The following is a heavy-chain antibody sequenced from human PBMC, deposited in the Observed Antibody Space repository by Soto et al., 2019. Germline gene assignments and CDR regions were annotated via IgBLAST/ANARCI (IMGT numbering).Heavy chain of an antibody. CDR1: GFAFGSYW. Sequence: VQLVESGGGLVQPGGSLRLSCAASGFAFGSYWMHWVRQAPGKGLVWVSRISQDGAIATQADSVKGRFTISRDNAKNTLFLQINSLRADDTAVYYCLRDPRHWNEFADQWGQGTLVTVSS. D-gene: IGHD1-1*01. V-gene: IGHV3-74*01. J-gene: IGHJ4*02. CDR3: LRDPRHWNEFADQ. CDR2: ISQDGAIA.